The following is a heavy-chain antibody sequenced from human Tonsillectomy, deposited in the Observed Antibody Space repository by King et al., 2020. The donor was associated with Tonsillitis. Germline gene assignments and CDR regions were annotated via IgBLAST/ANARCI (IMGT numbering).Heavy chain of an antibody. Sequence: VQLVQSGGGLVQPGGSLRLSCAASGFPFSRYEMNWVRQAPGKGLEWVSYISSSGSIIQYADSVKGRFTISRDNAKNSLYLQMNSLRAEDTAVYYCARYYGSGSYLDYWGQGTLVTVSS. V-gene: IGHV3-48*03. CDR2: ISSSGSII. CDR1: GFPFSRYE. CDR3: ARYYGSGSYLDY. J-gene: IGHJ4*02. D-gene: IGHD3-10*01.